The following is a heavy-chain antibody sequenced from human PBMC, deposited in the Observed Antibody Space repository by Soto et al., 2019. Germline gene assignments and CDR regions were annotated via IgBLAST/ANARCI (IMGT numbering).Heavy chain of an antibody. Sequence: ASVKVSCKASGYTFTNYGISWVRQAPGQGLEWMGWISAYNGNTNYAQKLQGRVTMTTDTSTSTAYMELRSLRSDDTAVYYCAREGMYYYDSSGYYYWGQGTLVTVSS. CDR3: AREGMYYYDSSGYYY. V-gene: IGHV1-18*01. D-gene: IGHD3-22*01. J-gene: IGHJ4*02. CDR1: GYTFTNYG. CDR2: ISAYNGNT.